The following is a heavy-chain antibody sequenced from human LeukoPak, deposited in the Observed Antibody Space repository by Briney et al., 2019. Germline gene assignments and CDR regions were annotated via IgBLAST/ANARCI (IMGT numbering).Heavy chain of an antibody. CDR3: ARGGIHSSGWLGP. V-gene: IGHV3-66*01. Sequence: GGSLRLSCAASGFTVSSNYMSWVRQAPGKGLEWVSIIYSGGSTHYVDSVKGRSTISRDNSKNTLYLQMNSLRAEDTAVYYCARGGIHSSGWLGPWGQGTLVTVSS. J-gene: IGHJ5*02. CDR2: IYSGGST. CDR1: GFTVSSNY. D-gene: IGHD6-19*01.